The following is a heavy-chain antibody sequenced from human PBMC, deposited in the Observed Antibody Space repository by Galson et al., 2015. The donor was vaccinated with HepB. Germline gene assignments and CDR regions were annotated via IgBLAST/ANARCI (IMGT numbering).Heavy chain of an antibody. CDR3: ARERGYSYGYGHYYHYGMDV. CDR2: ISYDGSDK. CDR1: GFTFSSYG. Sequence: SLRLSCAASGFTFSSYGMHWVRQAPGKGLEWVAVISYDGSDKYYADSVKGRFTISRDNSKNTLYLQMNSLRAEDTAVYYCARERGYSYGYGHYYHYGMDVWGQGTTVTVSS. V-gene: IGHV3-30*03. J-gene: IGHJ6*02. D-gene: IGHD5-18*01.